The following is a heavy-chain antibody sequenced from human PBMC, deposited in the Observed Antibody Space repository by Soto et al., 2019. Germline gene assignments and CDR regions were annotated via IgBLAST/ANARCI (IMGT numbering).Heavy chain of an antibody. CDR3: ARDGSGYRSRASPMDV. Sequence: QVQLVQSGAEVKKPGSSVKVSCKASGDTFSSYAISWVRQAPGQGLEWMGGIIPIFGPANYAQKFQGRVTITADESTSTAYMVLGSLKYEDTAVYYCARDGSGYRSRASPMDVWGQGTTVTFSS. V-gene: IGHV1-69*01. J-gene: IGHJ6*02. CDR2: IIPIFGPA. D-gene: IGHD3-22*01. CDR1: GDTFSSYA.